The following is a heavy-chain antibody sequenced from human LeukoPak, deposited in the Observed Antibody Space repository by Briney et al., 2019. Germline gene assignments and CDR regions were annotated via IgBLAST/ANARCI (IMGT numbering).Heavy chain of an antibody. V-gene: IGHV3-7*01. CDR1: GFTFSSYW. CDR3: ARDGYCGGDCYSSY. CDR2: MKQDGNEK. Sequence: GGSLRLSCVASGFTFSSYWISWVRQAPGKGLEWVANMKQDGNEKFYVDSVKGRFTISRDNAKNSLYLQMNSLRAEDTAVYYCARDGYCGGDCYSSYWGQGTLVTVSS. J-gene: IGHJ4*02. D-gene: IGHD2-21*02.